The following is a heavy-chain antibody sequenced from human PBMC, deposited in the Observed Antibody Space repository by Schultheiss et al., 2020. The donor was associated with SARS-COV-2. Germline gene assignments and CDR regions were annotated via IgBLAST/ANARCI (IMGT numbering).Heavy chain of an antibody. V-gene: IGHV3-48*01. CDR1: GFTFSSYA. D-gene: IGHD3-22*01. CDR2: ISSSSSTI. J-gene: IGHJ2*01. CDR3: ARDRDRDYYDSSGYYAGWYFDL. Sequence: GGSLRLSCAASGFTFSSYAMHWVRQPPGKGLEWLSYISSSSSTIYYADSVKGRFTISRDNAKNSLSLQMISLRAEDTAVYYCARDRDRDYYDSSGYYAGWYFDLWGRGTLVTVSS.